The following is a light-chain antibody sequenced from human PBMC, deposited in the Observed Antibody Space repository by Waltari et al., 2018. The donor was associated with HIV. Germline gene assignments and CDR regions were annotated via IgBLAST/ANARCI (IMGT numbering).Light chain of an antibody. CDR1: QSITNNF. V-gene: IGKV3-20*01. CDR3: QHYGRSPRT. Sequence: ELVLTQSPDTLSLSPGERATLSCRTSQSITNNFLAWYQQQPGQAPRLLMYGASTRATGIPDRFSGSGSGTDFTLTISRLEPEDFAVYFCQHYGRSPRTFGQGTKVEIK. J-gene: IGKJ1*01. CDR2: GAS.